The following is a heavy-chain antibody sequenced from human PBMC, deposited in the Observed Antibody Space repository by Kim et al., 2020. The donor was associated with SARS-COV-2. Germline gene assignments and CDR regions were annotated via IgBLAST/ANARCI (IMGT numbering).Heavy chain of an antibody. D-gene: IGHD6-13*01. CDR1: GGSFSGYY. Sequence: SETLSLTCAVYGGSFSGYYWSWIRQPPGKGLEWIGEINHSGSTNYNPSLKSRVTISVDTSKNQFSLKLSSVTAADTAVYYCARAPRYSSSWYRGKIDAFDIRGQGTMVTVSS. CDR3: ARAPRYSSSWYRGKIDAFDI. V-gene: IGHV4-34*01. J-gene: IGHJ3*02. CDR2: INHSGST.